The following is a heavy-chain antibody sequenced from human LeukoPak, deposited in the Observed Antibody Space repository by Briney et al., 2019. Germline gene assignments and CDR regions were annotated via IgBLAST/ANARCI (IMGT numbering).Heavy chain of an antibody. V-gene: IGHV1-18*01. CDR3: ARGATSLPRIYSDKSGYKKVLDQNAFDI. CDR2: ISPYNGNT. CDR1: GGTFSSYA. J-gene: IGHJ3*02. Sequence: ASVKVSCKASGGTFSSYAISWVRQAPGQGLEWMGWISPYNGNTNYAQKLQGRVTMTTDTSTSTAYMELRSLRSDDTAVYYCARGATSLPRIYSDKSGYKKVLDQNAFDIWGQGTMVTVSS. D-gene: IGHD3-22*01.